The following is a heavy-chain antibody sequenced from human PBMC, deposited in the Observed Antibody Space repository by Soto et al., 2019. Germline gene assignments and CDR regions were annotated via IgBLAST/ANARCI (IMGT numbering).Heavy chain of an antibody. CDR1: GFTFDDYA. CDR2: ISWNSGSI. Sequence: EVELVESGGGLVEPGRSLRLSCVISGFTFDDYARHWVRQAPGGGLNWVASISWNSGSIGHGESVKGRFTISRDNAKNTLYLQMNSLKPEDTALYYCVKDKSSMATMTCDYWGQGAVVTVSS. CDR3: VKDKSSMATMTCDY. V-gene: IGHV3-9*01. J-gene: IGHJ4*02. D-gene: IGHD5-12*01.